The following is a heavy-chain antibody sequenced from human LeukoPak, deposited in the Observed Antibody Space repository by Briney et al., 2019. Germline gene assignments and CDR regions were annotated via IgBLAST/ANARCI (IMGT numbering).Heavy chain of an antibody. V-gene: IGHV3-7*03. D-gene: IGHD6-13*01. Sequence: GGSLRLSCTASGLTFSSYWMNWVRQAPGKGLEWVANIKRDGSEKYYVDSVKGRFTISRDNAKNSLYLQMDSLRDEDTAVYYWAGAARWGQGTLVTVSS. CDR2: IKRDGSEK. CDR1: GLTFSSYW. CDR3: AGAAR. J-gene: IGHJ4*02.